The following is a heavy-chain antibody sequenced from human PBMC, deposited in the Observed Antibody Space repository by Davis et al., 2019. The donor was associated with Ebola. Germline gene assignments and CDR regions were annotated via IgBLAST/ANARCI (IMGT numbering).Heavy chain of an antibody. CDR3: ASLDYYGMDV. Sequence: MPSETLSLTCAVYGGSFSGYYWSWIRQPPGKGLEWIGEINHSGSTTYNPSLKSRVTISVDTSKNQFSLELSSGTAADTDVYYCASLDYYGMDVWGQGTTVTVSS. J-gene: IGHJ6*02. V-gene: IGHV4-34*01. CDR2: INHSGST. CDR1: GGSFSGYY.